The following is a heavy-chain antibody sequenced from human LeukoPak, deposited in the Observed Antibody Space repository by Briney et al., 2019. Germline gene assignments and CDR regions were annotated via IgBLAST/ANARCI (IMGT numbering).Heavy chain of an antibody. D-gene: IGHD3-10*01. J-gene: IGHJ3*02. CDR2: IYHSGKT. V-gene: IGHV4-38-2*01. CDR3: TRTDYYGSGSYVPI. Sequence: SETLSLTCAVFGYSISNGYYWGWIRQPPGKGLEWIGSIYHSGKTYYNPSLKSRFTMSVDTSKNQFSLKESAVTAADTALYYCTRTDYYGSGSYVPIWGQGTMVTVSS. CDR1: GYSISNGYY.